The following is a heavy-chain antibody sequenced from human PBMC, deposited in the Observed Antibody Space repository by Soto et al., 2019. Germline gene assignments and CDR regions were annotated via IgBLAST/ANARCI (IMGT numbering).Heavy chain of an antibody. Sequence: GGSLRLSCAASGFTFSDYQMTWLRQAPGKGLEWISHISNSGGIIEYAESVQGRVTMTRDTSISTAYMEVSRLRSDDTAVYFCARDANYAYVSYYFDYWGQGALVTVSS. CDR1: GFTFSDYQ. J-gene: IGHJ4*02. CDR3: ARDANYAYVSYYFDY. D-gene: IGHD2-21*01. CDR2: ISNSGGII. V-gene: IGHV3-11*01.